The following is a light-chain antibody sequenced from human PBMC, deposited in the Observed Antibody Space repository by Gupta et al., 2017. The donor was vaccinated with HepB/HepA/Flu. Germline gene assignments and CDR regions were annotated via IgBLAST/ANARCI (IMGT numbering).Light chain of an antibody. V-gene: IGKV1-33*01. J-gene: IGKJ5*01. Sequence: DIQLTQYPSSLSASVGDRVTITCQASQDISNYLNWYQQKPGKAPKLLIYDASNLHTGVPPRFSGTGSGTDFTFTISSLQPEDIATYYCQQYDNYPPITFGQGTRLEIK. CDR3: QQYDNYPPIT. CDR2: DAS. CDR1: QDISNY.